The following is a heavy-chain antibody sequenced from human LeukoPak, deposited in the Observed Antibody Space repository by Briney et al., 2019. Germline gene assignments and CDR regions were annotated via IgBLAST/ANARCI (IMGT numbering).Heavy chain of an antibody. CDR3: AKDRSDYDFWSGYYTPIRGAFDI. CDR1: GFTFSSYA. CDR2: ISGSGGRT. Sequence: GGSLRLSCAASGFTFSSYAMSWARQSPGKGLEWVSAISGSGGRTYHADSVKGRFTISRDNSKNTLYLQMNSLRAEDTAVYYCAKDRSDYDFWSGYYTPIRGAFDIWGQGTMVTVSS. J-gene: IGHJ3*02. V-gene: IGHV3-23*01. D-gene: IGHD3-3*01.